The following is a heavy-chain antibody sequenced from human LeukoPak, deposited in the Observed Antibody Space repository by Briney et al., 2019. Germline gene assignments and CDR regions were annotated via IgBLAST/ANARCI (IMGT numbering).Heavy chain of an antibody. CDR3: AKRNYDIGVRHFDY. J-gene: IGHJ4*02. V-gene: IGHV3-23*01. CDR2: IDPSGRGT. D-gene: IGHD3-22*01. CDR1: GFTFSSYS. Sequence: GGSLRLSCAASGFTFSSYSMNWVRQAPGKGLEWVSGIDPSGRGTFYADSVKGRFTISRDNSKNTLYLQMNSLRAEDTAIYYCAKRNYDIGVRHFDYWGQGTLVTVSS.